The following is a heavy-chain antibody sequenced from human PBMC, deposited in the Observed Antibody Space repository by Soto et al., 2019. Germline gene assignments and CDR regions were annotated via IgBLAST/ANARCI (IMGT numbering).Heavy chain of an antibody. CDR1: GYTFTSYG. CDR3: ASSEPTMVRGVTCDY. Sequence: QVPLVQSGAEVKKPGASVKVSCKASGYTFTSYGISWVRQAPGQGLEWMGWISAYSGNTNYAQKLQGRVTMTTDTSTSTAYMELRSLRSDDTAVYYFASSEPTMVRGVTCDYWGQGTLVTVSS. CDR2: ISAYSGNT. J-gene: IGHJ4*02. D-gene: IGHD3-10*01. V-gene: IGHV1-18*01.